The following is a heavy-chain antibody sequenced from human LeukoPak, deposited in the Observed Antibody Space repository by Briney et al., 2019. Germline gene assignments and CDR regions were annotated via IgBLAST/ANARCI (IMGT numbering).Heavy chain of an antibody. CDR1: GYTFTSYY. CDR2: INPNSGGT. J-gene: IGHJ4*02. CDR3: TKGGIHGSGSYYGY. D-gene: IGHD3-10*01. V-gene: IGHV1-2*06. Sequence: ASVKVSCKASGYTFTSYYMHWVRQAPGQGLEWMGRINPNSGGTNYAQKFQGRVTMTRDTSISTAYMELTRLRSDDTAVYYCTKGGIHGSGSYYGYWGQGTLVTVSS.